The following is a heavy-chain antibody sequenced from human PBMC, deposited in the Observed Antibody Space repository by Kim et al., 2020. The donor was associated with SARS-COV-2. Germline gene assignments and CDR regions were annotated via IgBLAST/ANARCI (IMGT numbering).Heavy chain of an antibody. Sequence: ADSVKGRFTISRDNSKNTLYLQMNSLRAEDTAVYYCAKGGRITMVRPFDPWGQGTLVTVSS. J-gene: IGHJ5*02. V-gene: IGHV3-23*03. CDR3: AKGGRITMVRPFDP. D-gene: IGHD3-10*01.